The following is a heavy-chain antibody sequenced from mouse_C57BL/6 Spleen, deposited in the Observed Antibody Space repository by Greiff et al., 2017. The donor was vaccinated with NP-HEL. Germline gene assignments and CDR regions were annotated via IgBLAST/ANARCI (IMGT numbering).Heavy chain of an antibody. D-gene: IGHD2-1*01. CDR2: IDPSDSYT. CDR3: GINYDWFAY. V-gene: IGHV1-69*01. J-gene: IGHJ3*01. Sequence: QVQLQQPGAELVMPGASVKLSCKASGYTFTSYWMHWVKQRPGQGLEWIGEIDPSDSYTNYNQKFKGKSTLTVDKSSSTAYMQLSSLTSEDSAVYYCGINYDWFAYWGQGTLVTVSA. CDR1: GYTFTSYW.